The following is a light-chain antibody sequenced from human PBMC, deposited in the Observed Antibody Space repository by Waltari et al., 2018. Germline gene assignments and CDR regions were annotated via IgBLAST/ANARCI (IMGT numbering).Light chain of an antibody. J-gene: IGLJ1*01. V-gene: IGLV2-14*03. CDR1: SRDVGDYHW. CDR3: TSYTSRHSLV. Sequence: QSALTQPAPVSGSPGQSIPIPCTGTSRDVGDYHWVSWYQQNPGKAPKVVSFDVSYRPSGVSNRFSGSKSGNTASLTISGLQAEDEADYYCTSYTSRHSLVFGTGTKVTVL. CDR2: DVS.